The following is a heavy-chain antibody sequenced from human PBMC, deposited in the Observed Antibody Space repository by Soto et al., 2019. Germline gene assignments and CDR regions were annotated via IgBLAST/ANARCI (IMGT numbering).Heavy chain of an antibody. CDR2: ISTDGSIT. V-gene: IGHV3-74*01. J-gene: IGHJ4*02. Sequence: EVQLVESGGGLVQPGGSLRLSCAASGLIFSNYKMHWVRQAPGKGLVWVSRISTDGSITDYADFVKGRFTVSRDNAKNTLYLQMNSLRVDDTAGYYCARDTNGLHYWGQGTLVTVSS. D-gene: IGHD2-8*01. CDR3: ARDTNGLHY. CDR1: GLIFSNYK.